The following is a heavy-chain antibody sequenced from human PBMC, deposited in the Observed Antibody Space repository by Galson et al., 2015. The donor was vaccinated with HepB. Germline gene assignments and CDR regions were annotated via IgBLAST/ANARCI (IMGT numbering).Heavy chain of an antibody. CDR1: GFTFDDYA. Sequence: SLRLSCAASGFTFDDYAMHWVRQAPGKGLEWVSGISWNSGSIGYADSVKGRFTISRDNAKNSLYLQMNSLRAEDTAVYYCARSGSCSGGSCYSRYYGMDVWGQGTTVTVSS. J-gene: IGHJ6*02. V-gene: IGHV3-9*01. CDR3: ARSGSCSGGSCYSRYYGMDV. D-gene: IGHD2-15*01. CDR2: ISWNSGSI.